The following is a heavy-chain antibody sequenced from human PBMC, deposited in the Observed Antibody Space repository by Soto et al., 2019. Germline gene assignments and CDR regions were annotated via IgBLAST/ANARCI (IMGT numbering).Heavy chain of an antibody. CDR1: GFTFSSYS. Sequence: GSLRLSCAASGFTFSSYSMNWVRQAPGKGLEWIGYIYYSGSTNYNPSLKSRVTISVDTSKNQFSLKLSSVTAADTAVYYCARHLIAAAGTLGDYYFDYWGQGTLVTVSS. CDR2: IYYSGST. CDR3: ARHLIAAAGTLGDYYFDY. D-gene: IGHD6-13*01. V-gene: IGHV4-59*08. J-gene: IGHJ4*02.